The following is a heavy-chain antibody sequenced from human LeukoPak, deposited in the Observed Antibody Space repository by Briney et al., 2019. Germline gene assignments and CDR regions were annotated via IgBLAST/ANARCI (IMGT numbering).Heavy chain of an antibody. J-gene: IGHJ3*02. CDR1: GGSISSHY. D-gene: IGHD2-21*01. V-gene: IGHV4-59*08. CDR2: IYYTGTS. Sequence: SETLSLTCTVSGGSISSHYWSWIRQPPGKGLEWIAYIYYTGTSNYNPSLKSRVTISVDTSKNQISLRLSSVTAADTAVYYCARQGIGAFDIWGQGTLVTVSS. CDR3: ARQGIGAFDI.